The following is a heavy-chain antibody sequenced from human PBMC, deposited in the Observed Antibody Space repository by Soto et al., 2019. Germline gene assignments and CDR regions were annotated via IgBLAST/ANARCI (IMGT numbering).Heavy chain of an antibody. J-gene: IGHJ4*02. CDR2: IYYSGST. CDR3: ARLDTALDY. Sequence: QVQLQESGPGLVKPSETLSLTCTVSGGSVSSGSYYWSWIRQPPGKGLEWIGYIYYSGSTSYTPSLKIRVTISQDTSKNQFSLRLRSVTAADTAVYYCARLDTALDYWGQGTLVTVSS. CDR1: GGSVSSGSYY. V-gene: IGHV4-61*01. D-gene: IGHD5-18*01.